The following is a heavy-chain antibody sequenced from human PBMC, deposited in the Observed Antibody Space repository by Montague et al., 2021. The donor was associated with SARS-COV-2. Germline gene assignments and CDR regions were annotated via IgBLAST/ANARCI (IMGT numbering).Heavy chain of an antibody. J-gene: IGHJ6*02. D-gene: IGHD3-10*01. CDR3: ARDQRRYGSGSYYGPHYYYYGMDV. V-gene: IGHV3-66*02. CDR2: IYSGGST. CDR1: GFTVSSNY. Sequence: SLRLSCAASGFTVSSNYTSWVRQAPGKGLEWVSVIYSGGSTYYADSVKGRFTISRDNSKNTLYLQMNSLRAEDTAVYYCARDQRRYGSGSYYGPHYYYYGMDVWGQGTTVTVSS.